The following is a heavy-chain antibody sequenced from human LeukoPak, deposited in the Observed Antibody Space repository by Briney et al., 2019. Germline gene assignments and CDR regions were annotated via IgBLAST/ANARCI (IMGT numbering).Heavy chain of an antibody. Sequence: SETLSLTCTVSGGSISSSSYYWGWIRQPPGKGLEWIGYIYYSGSTNYNPSLKSRVTISVDTSKNQFSLKLSSVTAADTAAYYCARSKVYYDAFDIWGQGTMVTVSS. V-gene: IGHV4-61*05. D-gene: IGHD3-10*01. CDR2: IYYSGST. CDR1: GGSISSSSYY. CDR3: ARSKVYYDAFDI. J-gene: IGHJ3*02.